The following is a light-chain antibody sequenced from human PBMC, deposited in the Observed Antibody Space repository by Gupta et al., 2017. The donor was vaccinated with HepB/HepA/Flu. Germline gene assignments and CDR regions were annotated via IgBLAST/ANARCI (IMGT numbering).Light chain of an antibody. V-gene: IGLV1-44*01. Sequence: SVLTQPPSASGTPGQTVTISCSGSSSNIGSNTVNWYQQLPGTAPKLLIYSNNQRPSGVPDRFSGSKSGTSASLAISGLQSEDEADYYCAAWDDSLNGVVFGGGTKLTVL. J-gene: IGLJ2*01. CDR2: SNN. CDR3: AAWDDSLNGVV. CDR1: SSNIGSNT.